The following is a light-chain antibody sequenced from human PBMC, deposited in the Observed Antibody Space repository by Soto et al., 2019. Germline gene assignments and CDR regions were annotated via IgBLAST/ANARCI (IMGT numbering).Light chain of an antibody. CDR2: EVS. J-gene: IGLJ1*01. V-gene: IGLV2-14*01. Sequence: QSALTQPASVSGSPGQSITISCTGTSSDVGGYNYVSWYQQHPGKAPKLMIYEVSNRPSGVSNRFSGSKSGNTASLTISGLQADDEADYYCSSYTSSSLAFGTGTKVTVL. CDR1: SSDVGGYNY. CDR3: SSYTSSSLA.